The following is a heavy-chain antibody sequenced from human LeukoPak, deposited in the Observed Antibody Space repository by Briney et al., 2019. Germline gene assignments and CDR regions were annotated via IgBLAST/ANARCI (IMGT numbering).Heavy chain of an antibody. CDR2: ISGSGGST. D-gene: IGHD3-22*01. CDR1: GFTFSSYA. J-gene: IGHJ6*02. Sequence: GGSLRLSCAASGFTFSSYAMSWVRQAPGKGLEWVSAISGSGGSTYYADSVKGRFTISRDNSKNTLYLQMNSLRAEDTAVYYCARDLLFYYYDSSGPHRDYYYGMDVWGQGTTVTVSS. V-gene: IGHV3-23*01. CDR3: ARDLLFYYYDSSGPHRDYYYGMDV.